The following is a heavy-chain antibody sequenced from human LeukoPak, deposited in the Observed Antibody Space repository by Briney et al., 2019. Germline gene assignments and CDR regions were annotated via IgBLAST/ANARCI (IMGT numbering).Heavy chain of an antibody. Sequence: SETLSLTCAVSGGSISSSNWWSWVRQPPGKGLEWIGEIYHSGSTNYNPSLKSRVTISVDKSKNQFSLKLSSVTAADTAVYYCARESRDYTGRNWYFDLWGRGTLVTVSS. CDR3: ARESRDYTGRNWYFDL. CDR1: GGSISSSNW. J-gene: IGHJ2*01. CDR2: IYHSGST. D-gene: IGHD4-11*01. V-gene: IGHV4-4*02.